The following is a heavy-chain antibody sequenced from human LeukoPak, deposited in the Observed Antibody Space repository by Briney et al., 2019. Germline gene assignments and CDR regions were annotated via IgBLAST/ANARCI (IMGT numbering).Heavy chain of an antibody. Sequence: PGGSLRLSCAASGFTFSSYEMNWVRQAPGKGLEWVSYISNSGSTIYYADSVKGRFTISRDNAKNSLYLQMNSLRAEDTAVYYCARDLDYGASFDYWGQGTLVTVSS. CDR1: GFTFSSYE. CDR3: ARDLDYGASFDY. J-gene: IGHJ4*02. CDR2: ISNSGSTI. D-gene: IGHD4-17*01. V-gene: IGHV3-48*03.